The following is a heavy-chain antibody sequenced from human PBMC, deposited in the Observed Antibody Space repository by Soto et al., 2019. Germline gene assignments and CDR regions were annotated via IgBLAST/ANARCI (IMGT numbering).Heavy chain of an antibody. CDR2: IIPILGIA. D-gene: IGHD4-17*01. V-gene: IGHV1-69*02. Sequence: ASVKVSCKASGGTFSSYTISWVRQAPGQGLEWMGRIIPILGIANYAQKFQGRVTITADKSTSTAYMELSSLRSEDTAVYYCASQEKRTVTIGYYYMDVWGKGTTVTVSS. CDR1: GGTFSSYT. J-gene: IGHJ6*03. CDR3: ASQEKRTVTIGYYYMDV.